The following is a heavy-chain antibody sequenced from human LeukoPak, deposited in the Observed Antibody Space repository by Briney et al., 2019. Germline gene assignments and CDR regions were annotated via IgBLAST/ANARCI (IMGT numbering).Heavy chain of an antibody. V-gene: IGHV4-34*01. J-gene: IGHJ4*02. Sequence: SETLSLTCAVYGGSFSGYYWSWIRQPPGKGLEWIGEINHSGSTNYNPSLKSRVTISVDTSKNQFSLKLSSVTAADTAVYYCARSRYSEDWGQGTLVTVSS. D-gene: IGHD1-26*01. CDR2: INHSGST. CDR1: GGSFSGYY. CDR3: ARSRYSED.